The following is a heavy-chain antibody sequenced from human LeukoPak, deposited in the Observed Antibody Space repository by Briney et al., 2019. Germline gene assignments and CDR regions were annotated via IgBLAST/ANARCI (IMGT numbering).Heavy chain of an antibody. V-gene: IGHV3-23*01. D-gene: IGHD4-23*01. CDR1: GFTFRSYA. CDR3: TTADYAGDY. CDR2: ITGNGGST. Sequence: PGGSLRLSCAASGFTFRSYAMTWVRQAPGKGLEWVSVITGNGGSTYYADSVKGRFTISRDDSKNTLYLQMNSLKTEDTAVYYCTTADYAGDYWGQGTLVTVSS. J-gene: IGHJ4*02.